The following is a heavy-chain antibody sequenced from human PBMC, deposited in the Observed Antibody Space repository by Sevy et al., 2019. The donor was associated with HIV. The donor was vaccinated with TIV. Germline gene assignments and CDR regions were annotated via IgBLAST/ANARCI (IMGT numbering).Heavy chain of an antibody. D-gene: IGHD2-15*01. CDR1: GFTFSNAW. V-gene: IGHV3-15*04. Sequence: EGSLRLSCAASGFTFSNAWMSWVRQAPGKELEWVGRIESKPDGGTTDYAAPVKGRFTISRDDSKNTLYLQMNSLKTEDTAVHYCTTDPLCFAGGSCYSTYYFDYWGQGTLVTVSS. CDR3: TTDPLCFAGGSCYSTYYFDY. J-gene: IGHJ4*02. CDR2: IESKPDGGTT.